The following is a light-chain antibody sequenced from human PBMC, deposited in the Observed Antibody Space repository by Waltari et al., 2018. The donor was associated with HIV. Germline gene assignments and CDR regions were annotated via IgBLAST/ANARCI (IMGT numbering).Light chain of an antibody. V-gene: IGKV1-39*01. CDR2: AAS. Sequence: DIQMTQSPSSLSASVGDRVTITCRASQSISRYLNWYQQKLGKASNLLIYAASSLQSGVSSRFSGSGSGTDFTLTISSLQPEDFATYYCQQSYSAPYTFGQGTKLEIK. J-gene: IGKJ2*01. CDR3: QQSYSAPYT. CDR1: QSISRY.